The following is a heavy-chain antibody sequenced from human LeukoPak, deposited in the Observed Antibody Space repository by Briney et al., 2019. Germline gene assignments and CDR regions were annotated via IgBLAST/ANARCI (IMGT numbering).Heavy chain of an antibody. CDR3: ARAAPDYYYYGMDV. J-gene: IGHJ6*02. Sequence: GGSLRVSCEAAGFTFNTYTMNWGRQGRGEGLEWVSSISFISAIIDYAVSVSARFTISRENAKTSLYLPMNGLRAQYTAVSSCARAAPDYYYYGMDVWGQGTTVTVSS. CDR2: ISFISAII. CDR1: GFTFNTYT. V-gene: IGHV3-48*01.